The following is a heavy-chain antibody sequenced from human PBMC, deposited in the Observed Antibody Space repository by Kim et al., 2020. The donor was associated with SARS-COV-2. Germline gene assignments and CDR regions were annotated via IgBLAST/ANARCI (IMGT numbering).Heavy chain of an antibody. CDR1: GYTFTNYY. J-gene: IGHJ4*02. V-gene: IGHV1-46*01. CDR2: INPSGGST. CDR3: ARGPTAADY. Sequence: ASVKVSCKASGYTFTNYYVYWVRQAPGQGLEWMGLINPSGGSTTYAQKFQGRVTMTSDTSTSTIYMGLSSLTSEDTAVYYCARGPTAADYWGQGTLVAVSS. D-gene: IGHD2-2*01.